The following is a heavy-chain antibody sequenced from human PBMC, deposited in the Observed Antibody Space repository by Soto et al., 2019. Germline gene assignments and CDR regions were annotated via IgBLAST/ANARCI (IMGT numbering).Heavy chain of an antibody. CDR1: GFTVNSNY. CDR3: ARGVVEYCSGGSCYSRGYFDL. D-gene: IGHD2-15*01. CDR2: IYSGCST. J-gene: IGHJ2*01. Sequence: LILSCAASGFTVNSNYMSWVRHAPGKELYWFSVIYSGCSTYYSDSVKGRFTISRDNSKNTLYLQMNSLRAEDTAVYYCARGVVEYCSGGSCYSRGYFDLWGRGTLVTVSS. V-gene: IGHV3-66*01.